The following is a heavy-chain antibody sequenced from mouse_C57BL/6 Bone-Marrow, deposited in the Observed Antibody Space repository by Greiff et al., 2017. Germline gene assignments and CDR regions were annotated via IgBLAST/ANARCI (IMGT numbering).Heavy chain of an antibody. CDR2: IHPNSGST. D-gene: IGHD2-5*01. CDR1: GYTFTSYW. V-gene: IGHV1-64*01. Sequence: QVQLQQPGAELVKPGASVKLSCKASGYTFTSYWMHWVKQRPGQGLEWIGMIHPNSGSTNYNEKFKSKATLTVDKSSSTAYMQLSSLTSEDSAVYYCARGEDSNYGGYYYAMDYWGQGTSVTVSS. J-gene: IGHJ4*01. CDR3: ARGEDSNYGGYYYAMDY.